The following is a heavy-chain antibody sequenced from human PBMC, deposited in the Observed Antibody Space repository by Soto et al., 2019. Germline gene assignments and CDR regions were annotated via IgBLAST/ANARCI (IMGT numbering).Heavy chain of an antibody. V-gene: IGHV3-21*01. D-gene: IGHD4-17*01. CDR3: ARQINGDYTAFDI. CDR1: GFTFSNYN. Sequence: PGGSLRLSCAASGFTFSNYNVNWVRQAPGKRLEWVSSISGSSSYIYYADSLKGRFTISRDNAKNSLYLQMNTLRAEDTAVFYCARQINGDYTAFDIWGQGTLVTVSS. CDR2: ISGSSSYI. J-gene: IGHJ3*02.